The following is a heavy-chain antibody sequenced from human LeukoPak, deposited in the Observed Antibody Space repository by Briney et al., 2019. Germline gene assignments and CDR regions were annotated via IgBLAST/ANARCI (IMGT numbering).Heavy chain of an antibody. Sequence: PSETLSLTCSVSGGSLSFSTYYWGWIRQPPGKGLDWIGSIYYSGNTYYNPSLKSRVTILVDTSKNQFSLKLSSVTAADTAVYYCARVGQLAFDYWGQGTLVTVSS. D-gene: IGHD2-2*01. J-gene: IGHJ4*02. CDR3: ARVGQLAFDY. CDR2: IYYSGNT. CDR1: GGSLSFSTYY. V-gene: IGHV4-39*07.